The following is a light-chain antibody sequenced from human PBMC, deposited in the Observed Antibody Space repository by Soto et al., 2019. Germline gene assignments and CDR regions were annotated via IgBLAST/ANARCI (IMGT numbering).Light chain of an antibody. Sequence: EIVLTQSPGILSLSPGERATLSCRASQTVSGNYLAWYQQKPGQSPRLLIYGSSDRATGIPDRFSGSGSRTAFTLTINRVEPEDFAVYYCQQYGSSPPYTFGQGTTLEI. V-gene: IGKV3-20*01. CDR3: QQYGSSPPYT. J-gene: IGKJ2*01. CDR2: GSS. CDR1: QTVSGNY.